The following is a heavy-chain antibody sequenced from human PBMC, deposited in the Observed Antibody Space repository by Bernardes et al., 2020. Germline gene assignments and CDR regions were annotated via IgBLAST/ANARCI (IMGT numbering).Heavy chain of an antibody. Sequence: SGPTLVKPTQTLTLTCTFSGFSLSTSGMCVSWIRQPPGKALEWLALIDWDDDKYYSTSLKTRLTISKDTSKNQVVLTMTNMDPVDTATYYCARMPRGGSDTPADAVDIWGQGTMVTVSS. V-gene: IGHV2-70*01. J-gene: IGHJ3*02. CDR1: GFSLSTSGMC. CDR3: ARMPRGGSDTPADAVDI. CDR2: IDWDDDK. D-gene: IGHD2-15*01.